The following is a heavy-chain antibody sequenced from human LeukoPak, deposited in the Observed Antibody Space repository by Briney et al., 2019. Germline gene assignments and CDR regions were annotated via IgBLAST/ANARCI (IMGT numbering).Heavy chain of an antibody. Sequence: GASVKVSCKASGYTFTGYYMHWVRQAPGQGLEWMGWINPNSGGTNYAQKFQGRVTMTRDTSISTAYMELSRLRSDDTAVYYCARNPRGYSYGYGYWGQGTLVTVSS. V-gene: IGHV1-2*02. CDR1: GYTFTGYY. CDR3: ARNPRGYSYGYGY. CDR2: INPNSGGT. D-gene: IGHD5-18*01. J-gene: IGHJ4*02.